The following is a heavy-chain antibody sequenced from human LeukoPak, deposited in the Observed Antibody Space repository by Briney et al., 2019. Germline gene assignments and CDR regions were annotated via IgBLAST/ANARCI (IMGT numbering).Heavy chain of an antibody. CDR3: AQSGSYAAFDY. D-gene: IGHD3-16*01. CDR2: IKSKTDGGTT. J-gene: IGHJ4*02. CDR1: GITFSYAW. Sequence: PGGSLRLSCAVSGITFSYAWMNWVRQAPGKGLEWVGRIKSKTDGGTTDYAAPVKGRFTIPRDDSKNTLYLQMNSLKTEDTAVYYCAQSGSYAAFDYWGQGTLVTVSS. V-gene: IGHV3-15*01.